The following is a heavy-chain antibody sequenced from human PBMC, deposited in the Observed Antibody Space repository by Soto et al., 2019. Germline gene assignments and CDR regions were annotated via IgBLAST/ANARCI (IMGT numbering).Heavy chain of an antibody. D-gene: IGHD3-3*01. J-gene: IGHJ6*02. CDR2: ISYDGSNK. CDR1: VLTFSIYA. Sequence: PRGALLVSCVSRVLTFSIYAMGWVRQAPGKGVERVAVISYDGSNKYYADSVNGRFTISIDNSKNTLYVQMNSLRAEDTAVYYCAKDGRFLETSNYYYYYGMDVWGQGTPVPVSS. V-gene: IGHV3-30*18. CDR3: AKDGRFLETSNYYYYYGMDV.